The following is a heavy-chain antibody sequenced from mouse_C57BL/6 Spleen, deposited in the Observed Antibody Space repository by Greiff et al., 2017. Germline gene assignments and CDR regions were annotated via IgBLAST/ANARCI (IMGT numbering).Heavy chain of an antibody. CDR2: IDPANGNT. J-gene: IGHJ4*01. CDR3: ARTDRSIYYAMDY. D-gene: IGHD1-1*01. V-gene: IGHV14-3*01. CDR1: GFNIKNTY. Sequence: VHVKQSVAELVRPGASVKLSCTASGFNIKNTYMHWVKQRPEQGLEWIGRIDPANGNTKYAPKFQGKATITADTSSNTAYLQLSSLTSEDTAIYYGARTDRSIYYAMDYWGQGTSVTVSS.